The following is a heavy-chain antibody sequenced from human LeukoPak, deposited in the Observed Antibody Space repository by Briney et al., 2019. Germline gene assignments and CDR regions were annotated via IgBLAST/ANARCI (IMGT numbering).Heavy chain of an antibody. CDR3: AKLYCSSTSCYKRNNWFDP. Sequence: GGSLRLSCAASGFTFSSYGMHWVRQAPGKGLEWVAFIRYDGSNKYYADSVKGRFTISRDNSKNTLYLQMSSLRAEDTAVYYCAKLYCSSTSCYKRNNWFDPWGQGTLVTVSS. V-gene: IGHV3-30*02. J-gene: IGHJ5*02. CDR1: GFTFSSYG. CDR2: IRYDGSNK. D-gene: IGHD2-2*01.